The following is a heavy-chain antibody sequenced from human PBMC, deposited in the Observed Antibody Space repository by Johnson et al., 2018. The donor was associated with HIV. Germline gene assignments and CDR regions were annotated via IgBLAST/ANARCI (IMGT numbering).Heavy chain of an antibody. CDR3: AKDQHGPLVPTVMRDDAFDI. CDR1: GFTFSSYG. J-gene: IGHJ3*02. CDR2: IWHDGRDV. V-gene: IGHV3-33*03. D-gene: IGHD5-12*01. Sequence: QVQLVESGGGVVQPGRSLRLSCAASGFTFSSYGIHWVRQAPGKGLEWVAFIWHDGRDVYYADSVQGRFTVSRDNSKNAVYLQMNSLGAGDTAVYYCAKDQHGPLVPTVMRDDAFDIWGQGTMVTVSS.